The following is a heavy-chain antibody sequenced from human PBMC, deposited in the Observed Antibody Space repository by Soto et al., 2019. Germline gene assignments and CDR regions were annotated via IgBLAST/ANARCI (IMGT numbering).Heavy chain of an antibody. J-gene: IGHJ4*02. CDR1: GGSISSSSYY. CDR3: ARPDDFWSGYYIY. Sequence: SETLSLTCTVSGGSISSSSYYWGWIRQPPGKGLEWIGSIYYSGSTYYNPSLKSRVTISVDTSKNQFSLKLSSVTAADTAVYYCARPDDFWSGYYIYWGQGTLVTVSS. D-gene: IGHD3-3*01. V-gene: IGHV4-39*01. CDR2: IYYSGST.